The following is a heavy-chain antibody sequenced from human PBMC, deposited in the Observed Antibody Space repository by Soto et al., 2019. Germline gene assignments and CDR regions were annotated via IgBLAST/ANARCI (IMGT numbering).Heavy chain of an antibody. V-gene: IGHV1-3*01. CDR3: ARGNWNYVGFDY. J-gene: IGHJ4*02. Sequence: ASVKVSCKASGYTFTSYAMHWVRQAHGQRLEWMGWINAGNGNTKYSQKFQGRVTITRDTSASTAYMELSSLRSEDTAVYYCARGNWNYVGFDYWGQGTLVTVSS. D-gene: IGHD1-7*01. CDR2: INAGNGNT. CDR1: GYTFTSYA.